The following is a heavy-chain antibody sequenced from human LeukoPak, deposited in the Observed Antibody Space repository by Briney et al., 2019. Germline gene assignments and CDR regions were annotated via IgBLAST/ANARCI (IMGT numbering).Heavy chain of an antibody. CDR2: IYHDDSDT. V-gene: IGHV5-51*01. CDR1: GSSFTSYW. J-gene: IGHJ5*02. Sequence: GESLMISCKCSGSSFTSYWIGGVRQMPGEEGEGMVSIYHDDSDTSYSPSFQGQVTISADKSISTAYLQWSSLNASDTAMYYCARRVAVAGTYWFEPWGQGAPVTIFS. D-gene: IGHD6-19*01. CDR3: ARRVAVAGTYWFEP.